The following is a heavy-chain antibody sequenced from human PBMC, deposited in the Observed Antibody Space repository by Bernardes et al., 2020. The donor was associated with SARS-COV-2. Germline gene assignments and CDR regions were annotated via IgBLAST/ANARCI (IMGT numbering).Heavy chain of an antibody. CDR1: GFTFSSYA. D-gene: IGHD3-22*01. CDR2: ISGSGGST. Sequence: GGSLRLSCAASGFTFSSYAMSWVRQAPGKGLEWVSAISGSGGSTYYADSVKGRFTISRDNSKNTLYLQMNSLRAEDTAVYYCAKSSPWVYDSSGYTSNFDYWGQGTLVTVSS. J-gene: IGHJ4*02. V-gene: IGHV3-23*01. CDR3: AKSSPWVYDSSGYTSNFDY.